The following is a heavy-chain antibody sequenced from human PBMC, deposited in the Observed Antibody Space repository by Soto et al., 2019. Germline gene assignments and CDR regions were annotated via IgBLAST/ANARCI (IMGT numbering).Heavy chain of an antibody. CDR1: GGSINSGNYY. CDR2: IYYSSST. V-gene: IGHV4-31*03. J-gene: IGHJ4*02. Sequence: SETLSLTCTVSGGSINSGNYYWSWIRQHPGKGLEWIGYIYYSSSTYYNPSLKSRVPISIDTSKNQFSLKLNSVTAADTAVYYCARAGGRGEGYNAADIWGQGTRVTVSS. D-gene: IGHD1-1*01. CDR3: ARAGGRGEGYNAADI.